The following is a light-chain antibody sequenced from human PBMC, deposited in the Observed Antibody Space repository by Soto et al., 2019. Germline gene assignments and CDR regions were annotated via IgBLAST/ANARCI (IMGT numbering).Light chain of an antibody. CDR3: QQYNDLPYT. CDR2: GAS. CDR1: QSVGSN. Sequence: EIVMTQSPATLSVSPGERATLSCRAAQSVGSNLAWYQQKPGQAPRLLIYGASTRATGIPVRFSGSGSGTEFTLTISSLQYEDFVVYYCQQYNDLPYTFGQGTKLEIK. J-gene: IGKJ2*01. V-gene: IGKV3-15*01.